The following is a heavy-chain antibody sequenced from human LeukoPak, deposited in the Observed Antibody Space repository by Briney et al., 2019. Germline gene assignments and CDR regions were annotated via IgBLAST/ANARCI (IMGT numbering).Heavy chain of an antibody. D-gene: IGHD3-22*01. V-gene: IGHV3-30*02. CDR2: IRYDGSNK. J-gene: IGHJ4*02. CDR1: GFTFSSYG. CDR3: AKDGVGAYYYDSSGYWVFDY. Sequence: GGSLRLSCAASGFTFSSYGMHWVRQAPGKGLEWVAFIRYDGSNKYYADSVKGRFTISRDNSKNTLYLQMNSLRAEDTAVYCCAKDGVGAYYYDSSGYWVFDYWGQGTLVTVSS.